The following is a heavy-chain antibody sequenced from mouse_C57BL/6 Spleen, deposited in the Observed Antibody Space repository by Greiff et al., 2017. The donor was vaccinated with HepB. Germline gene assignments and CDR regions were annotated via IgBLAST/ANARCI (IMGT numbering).Heavy chain of an antibody. CDR1: GFTFSSYA. D-gene: IGHD1-1*01. J-gene: IGHJ4*01. V-gene: IGHV5-4*01. CDR2: ISDGGSYT. Sequence: EVKLVESGGGLVKPGGSLKLSCAASGFTFSSYAMSWVRQTPEKRLEWVATISDGGSYTYYPDNVKGRFTISRDNAKNNLYLQMSHLKSEDTAMYYCARDPYYGSSPYAMDYWGQGTSVTVSS. CDR3: ARDPYYGSSPYAMDY.